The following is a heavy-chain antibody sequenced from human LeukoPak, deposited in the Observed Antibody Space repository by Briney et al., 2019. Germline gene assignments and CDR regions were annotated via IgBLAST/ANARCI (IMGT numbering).Heavy chain of an antibody. J-gene: IGHJ4*02. CDR3: ASGSPAGDY. CDR2: ISSTGSSK. D-gene: IGHD1-26*01. V-gene: IGHV3-21*01. CDR1: GFPFSTFA. Sequence: GWSLRLSCAASGFPFSTFAMNWVRQAPGKGLEWVSSISSTGSSKYYADSVKGRFTISRDNAKNSLYLQMNSLRVEDTAVFYCASGSPAGDYWGQGTLVTVSS.